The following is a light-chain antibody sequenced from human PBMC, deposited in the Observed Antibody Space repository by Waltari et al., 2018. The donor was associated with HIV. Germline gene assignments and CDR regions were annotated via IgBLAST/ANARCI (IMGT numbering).Light chain of an antibody. Sequence: QSALTQPASVSGSLGQSITISCSGTSSDVGAYNLVSWYQKYPGKAPKLMIFEVIKRPAGVSDRVSGSRSGNTASLTISGLQTEDEGDYYCCSYSGTGVIFGGGTKVTVL. CDR1: SSDVGAYNL. J-gene: IGLJ2*01. CDR2: EVI. V-gene: IGLV2-23*02. CDR3: CSYSGTGVI.